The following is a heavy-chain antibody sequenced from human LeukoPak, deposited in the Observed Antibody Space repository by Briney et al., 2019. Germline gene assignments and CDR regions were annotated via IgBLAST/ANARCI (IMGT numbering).Heavy chain of an antibody. V-gene: IGHV3-48*03. CDR3: ARDLAAARGYYYYYGMDV. CDR2: ISSSGSTI. D-gene: IGHD6-13*01. CDR1: GFTFSSYE. J-gene: IGHJ6*04. Sequence: GGSLRLSRAASGFTFSSYEVNWVRQAPGKGLEWVSYISSSGSTIYYADSVKGRFTISRDNAKNSLYLQMNSLRAEDTAVYYCARDLAAARGYYYYYGMDVWGKGTTVTVSS.